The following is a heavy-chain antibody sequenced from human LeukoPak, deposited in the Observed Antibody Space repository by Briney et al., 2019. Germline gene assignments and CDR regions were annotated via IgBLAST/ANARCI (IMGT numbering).Heavy chain of an antibody. V-gene: IGHV1-46*01. CDR1: GYTFTSYY. J-gene: IGHJ4*02. CDR3: ARGSDVLRYFDWLYYFDY. D-gene: IGHD3-9*01. CDR2: INPSGGST. Sequence: GASVTVSCKASGYTFTSYYMHWVRQAPGQGLEWMGIINPSGGSTSYAQTFQGRVTMTRDTSTSTVYMELSGLRSEDTAVYYCARGSDVLRYFDWLYYFDYWGQGTLVTVSS.